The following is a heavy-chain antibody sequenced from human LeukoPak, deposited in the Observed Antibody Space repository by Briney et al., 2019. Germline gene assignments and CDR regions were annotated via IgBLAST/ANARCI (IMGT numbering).Heavy chain of an antibody. J-gene: IGHJ6*03. CDR1: GFTFDDYG. Sequence: GGSLRLSCAASGFTFDDYGMTWVRQAPGKGLEWVSGINWNGVSTGYADSVKGRFTISRDNAKNSPYLQMNSLRAEDTALYYCARSPRIIIVRGLISYYYYMDVWGKGTTVTVSS. CDR3: ARSPRIIIVRGLISYYYYMDV. CDR2: INWNGVST. V-gene: IGHV3-20*04. D-gene: IGHD3-10*01.